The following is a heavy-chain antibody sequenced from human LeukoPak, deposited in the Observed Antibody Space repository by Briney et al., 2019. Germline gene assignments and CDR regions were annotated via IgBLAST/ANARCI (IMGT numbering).Heavy chain of an antibody. D-gene: IGHD5-18*01. J-gene: IGHJ4*02. CDR1: GGSFSGYY. CDR2: INHSGST. Sequence: SETLSLTCAVYGGSFSGYYWSWIRQPPGKGLEWIGEINHSGSTNYNPSLKSRVTISVDTSKNQFPLKLSSVTAADTAVYYCARRLGYSYVDYWGQGTLVTVSS. CDR3: ARRLGYSYVDY. V-gene: IGHV4-34*01.